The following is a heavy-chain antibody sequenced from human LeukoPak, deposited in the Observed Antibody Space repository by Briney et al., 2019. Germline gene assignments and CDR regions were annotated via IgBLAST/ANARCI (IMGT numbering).Heavy chain of an antibody. CDR2: ISAYNGNT. J-gene: IGHJ6*03. Sequence: ASVKVSCKASGYTFTSYGISWVRQAPGQGLEWMGWISAYNGNTNYAQKLQGRVTMTTDTSTSTAYMELRSLRSDDTAVYYCARDWSGPYYYYMDVWGKGTTVTVSS. V-gene: IGHV1-18*01. CDR1: GYTFTSYG. D-gene: IGHD3-3*01. CDR3: ARDWSGPYYYYMDV.